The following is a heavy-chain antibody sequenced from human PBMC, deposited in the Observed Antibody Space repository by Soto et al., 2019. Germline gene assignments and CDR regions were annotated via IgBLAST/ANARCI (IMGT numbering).Heavy chain of an antibody. J-gene: IGHJ3*01. Sequence: EVYMVXSGGGLVQPGGSLRLSCAASGFTFSSYWMTWVRRTPGKGLEWVANIQHTGGERYYVYSVKGXFTXXXXNAEXXXXXXXXXXXXXXXXXXYCARAVVVDRGDFXAIDAWGQGTKVTVSS. V-gene: IGHV3-7*01. CDR3: ARAVVVDRGDFXAIDA. D-gene: IGHD2-15*01. CDR2: IQHTGGER. CDR1: GFTFSSYW.